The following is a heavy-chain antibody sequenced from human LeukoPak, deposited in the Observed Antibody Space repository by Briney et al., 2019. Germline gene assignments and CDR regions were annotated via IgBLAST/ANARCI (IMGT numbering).Heavy chain of an antibody. Sequence: SETLSLTCTVSGGSISSYYWSWIRQPPGKGLEWIGYIYYSGSTNYNPSLKSRVTISVDTSKNQFSLKLSSVTAADTAVYYCARLEDYYDGSGYYYHWGQGTLVTVSS. CDR1: GGSISSYY. J-gene: IGHJ4*02. CDR2: IYYSGST. CDR3: ARLEDYYDGSGYYYH. D-gene: IGHD3-22*01. V-gene: IGHV4-59*08.